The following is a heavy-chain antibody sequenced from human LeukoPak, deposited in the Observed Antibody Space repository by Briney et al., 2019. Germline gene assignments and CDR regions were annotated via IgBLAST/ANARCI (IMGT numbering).Heavy chain of an antibody. D-gene: IGHD3-3*01. V-gene: IGHV4-39*07. Sequence: SETLSLTCTVSGGSIGSGTYYWGWIRQSPGKGLEWIGSIYYSGSTNYNPSLKSRVTISVDTSKNQFSLKLSSVTAADTAVYYCARVGNPLVTVFAWFDPWGQGTLVTVSS. CDR3: ARVGNPLVTVFAWFDP. J-gene: IGHJ5*02. CDR1: GGSIGSGTYY. CDR2: IYYSGST.